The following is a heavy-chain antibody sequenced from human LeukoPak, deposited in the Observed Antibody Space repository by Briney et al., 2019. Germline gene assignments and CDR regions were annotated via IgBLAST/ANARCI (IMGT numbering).Heavy chain of an antibody. CDR1: GFIFGDYG. CDR2: ISYDGNKK. CDR3: AKDSQGRIVVVPAAINS. D-gene: IGHD2-2*02. J-gene: IGHJ4*02. Sequence: GGSLRLSCEVSGFIFGDYGMHWVRQAPGKGLEWVAVISYDGNKKYYADSEKGRLTISRDNSKNTVYMQMNSLRAEDTAAYYCAKDSQGRIVVVPAAINSWGQGTLVTVSS. V-gene: IGHV3-30*18.